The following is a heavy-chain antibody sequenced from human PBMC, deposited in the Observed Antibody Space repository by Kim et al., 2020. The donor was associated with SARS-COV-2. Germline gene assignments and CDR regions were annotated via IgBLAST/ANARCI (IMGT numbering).Heavy chain of an antibody. Sequence: ASVKVSCKASGYTFTSYYMHWVRQAPGQGLEWMGIINPSGGSTSYAQKFQGRVTMTKDTSTSTVYMELSSLRSEDTAVYYCAREFITIQLWQISSQDNAFDIWGQGTMVTVSS. J-gene: IGHJ3*02. V-gene: IGHV1-46*01. CDR1: GYTFTSYY. CDR3: AREFITIQLWQISSQDNAFDI. D-gene: IGHD5-18*01. CDR2: INPSGGST.